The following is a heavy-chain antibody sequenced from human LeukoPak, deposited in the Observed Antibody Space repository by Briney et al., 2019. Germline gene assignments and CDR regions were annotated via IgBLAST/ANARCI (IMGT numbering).Heavy chain of an antibody. D-gene: IGHD6-13*01. CDR1: GYTFTGYY. V-gene: IGHV1-2*02. CDR3: AMCSIAAATAGDAFDT. Sequence: ASVKVSCKASGYTFTGYYMHWVRQAPGQGLEWMGWINPNSGGTNYAQKFQGRVTMTRDTSISTAYMELSRLRSDDTAVYYCAMCSIAAATAGDAFDTWGQGTMVTVSS. J-gene: IGHJ3*02. CDR2: INPNSGGT.